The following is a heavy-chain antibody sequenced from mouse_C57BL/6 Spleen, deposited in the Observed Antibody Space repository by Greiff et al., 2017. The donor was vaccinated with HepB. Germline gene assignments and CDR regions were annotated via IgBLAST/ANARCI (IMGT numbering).Heavy chain of an antibody. D-gene: IGHD1-1*01. CDR3: ARSDYYGSSFAMDY. CDR2: INPSSGNT. CDR1: GYTFTSYT. V-gene: IGHV1-4*01. Sequence: VQLQQSGAELARPGASVKMSCKASGYTFTSYTMHWVKQRPGQGLEWIGYINPSSGNTKYNQKFKDKATLTADKSSSTAYMQLRRLTSEDSAVYYCARSDYYGSSFAMDYWGQGTSVTVSS. J-gene: IGHJ4*01.